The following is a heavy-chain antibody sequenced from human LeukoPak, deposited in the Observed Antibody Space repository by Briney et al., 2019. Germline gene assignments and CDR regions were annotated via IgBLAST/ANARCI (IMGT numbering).Heavy chain of an antibody. D-gene: IGHD5/OR15-5a*01. V-gene: IGHV1-24*01. CDR3: AAGGVYDLFDY. Sequence: ASVKVSCKVSGYTLSDLSMHWVRQAPGKGLEWMGGFDPGDGETIYTQKFQGRVTMTEDTSTDTACMELSSLRSEDTAVYYCAAGGVYDLFDYWGQGTLVTVSS. CDR1: GYTLSDLS. J-gene: IGHJ4*02. CDR2: FDPGDGET.